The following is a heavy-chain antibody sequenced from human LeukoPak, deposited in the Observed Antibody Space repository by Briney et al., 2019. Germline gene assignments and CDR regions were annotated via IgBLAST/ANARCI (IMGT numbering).Heavy chain of an antibody. J-gene: IGHJ5*02. D-gene: IGHD5-12*01. CDR3: ARGQRPRKWLRTNWFDP. CDR1: GGSISSGGYY. CDR2: INHSGST. Sequence: PSETLSLTCTVSGGSISSGGYYWSWIRQPPGKGLEWIGEINHSGSTNYNPSLKSRVTISVDTSKNQFSLKLSSVTAADTAVYYCARGQRPRKWLRTNWFDPWGQGTLVTVSS. V-gene: IGHV4-39*07.